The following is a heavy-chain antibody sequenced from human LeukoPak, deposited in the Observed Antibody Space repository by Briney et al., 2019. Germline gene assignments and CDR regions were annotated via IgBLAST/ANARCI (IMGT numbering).Heavy chain of an antibody. CDR2: ISGYNANT. CDR1: GYTFTSYG. V-gene: IGHV1-18*01. D-gene: IGHD6-19*01. CDR3: ARGISSGWYRWFDP. J-gene: IGHJ5*02. Sequence: ASVKVSCKASGYTFTSYGISWVRQAPGQGLEWMGWISGYNANTKYEQQLQGRVTMTTDTSTSTAYMELRSLRSDDTAVYYCARGISSGWYRWFDPWGQGTLVTVSS.